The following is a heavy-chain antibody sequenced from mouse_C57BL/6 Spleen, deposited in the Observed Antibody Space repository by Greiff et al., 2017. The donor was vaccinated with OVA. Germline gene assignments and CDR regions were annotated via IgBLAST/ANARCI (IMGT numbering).Heavy chain of an antibody. CDR3: ARGVFPWYFDV. CDR1: GYTFTSYW. V-gene: IGHV1-61*01. J-gene: IGHJ1*03. Sequence: QVQLQQPGAELVRPGSSVKLSCKASGYTFTSYWMDWVKQRPGQGLEWIGNIYPSDSETHYNQKFKDKATLTVDKSSNTAYRQLSSLTSEATAVYYCARGVFPWYFDVWGTGTTVTVSS. CDR2: IYPSDSET.